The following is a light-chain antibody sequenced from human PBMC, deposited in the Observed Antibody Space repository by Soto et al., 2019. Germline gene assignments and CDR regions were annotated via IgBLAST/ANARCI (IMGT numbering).Light chain of an antibody. CDR3: QHYNSYSEA. Sequence: IHMTHSPSTLSASVGDRVTMSCPASQSISSWLAWYQQKPGKAPKLLIYKASTLKSGVPSRFSGSGSGTEFTLTISSLQPDDFATYYCQHYNSYSEAFGQGSKVDIK. CDR1: QSISSW. CDR2: KAS. J-gene: IGKJ1*01. V-gene: IGKV1-5*03.